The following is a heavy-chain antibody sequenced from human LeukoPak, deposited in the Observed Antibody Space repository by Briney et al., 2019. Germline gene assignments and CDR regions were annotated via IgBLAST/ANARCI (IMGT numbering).Heavy chain of an antibody. CDR1: GYTFTSYG. V-gene: IGHV1-18*01. CDR3: ARWTTTYLDY. J-gene: IGHJ4*02. D-gene: IGHD4-11*01. CDR2: ISAYNGNT. Sequence: ASVKVSCKASGYTFTSYGISWVRQAPGQGLERMGWISAYNGNTNYAQKLQGRVTMTTDTSTSTAYMELRSLRSEDSAVYYCARWTTTYLDYWGQGTLVTVSS.